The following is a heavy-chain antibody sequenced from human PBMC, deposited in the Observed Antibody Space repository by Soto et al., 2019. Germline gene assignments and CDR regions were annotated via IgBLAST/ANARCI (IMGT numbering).Heavy chain of an antibody. CDR2: ISGGGGST. CDR1: GFTFNSYA. CDR3: ASNRYYDSSGHLDY. D-gene: IGHD3-22*01. J-gene: IGHJ4*02. Sequence: GGSLRLSCAASGFTFNSYAMTWVRQAPGKGLEWVSAISGGGGSTYYADSVKGRFTISRDNSKNTLYLQMNSLRAEDTAVYYCASNRYYDSSGHLDYWGQGTLVTVSS. V-gene: IGHV3-23*01.